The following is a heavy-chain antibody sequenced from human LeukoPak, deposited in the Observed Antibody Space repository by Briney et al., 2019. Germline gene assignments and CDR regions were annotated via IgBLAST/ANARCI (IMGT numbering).Heavy chain of an antibody. CDR1: GFTFSDYA. CDR2: ISAGGINT. CDR3: AKDSVAAAGSYCDY. D-gene: IGHD6-25*01. Sequence: GRSLRLSCAASGFTFSDYAMTWVRQAPGKGLEWVSSISAGGINTYRSASAKGRFTICRDNSENTLYLQMSNLGAEDAAIYYCAKDSVAAAGSYCDYWGQGTLVAVSS. V-gene: IGHV3-23*01. J-gene: IGHJ4*02.